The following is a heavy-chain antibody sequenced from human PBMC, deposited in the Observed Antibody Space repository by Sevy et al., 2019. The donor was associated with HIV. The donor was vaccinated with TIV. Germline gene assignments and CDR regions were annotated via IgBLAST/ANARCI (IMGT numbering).Heavy chain of an antibody. CDR2: IKQDGSVT. Sequence: GGSLRLSCAASGFSLNTYWMSWVRQAPGKGLEWVANIKQDGSVTYYVDSVKDRFTISRDNARNFLFLQTNSLRAEDTARYYCVRAVAADGSFWGQGTLVTVSS. CDR1: GFSLNTYW. D-gene: IGHD6-13*01. V-gene: IGHV3-7*01. J-gene: IGHJ4*02. CDR3: VRAVAADGSF.